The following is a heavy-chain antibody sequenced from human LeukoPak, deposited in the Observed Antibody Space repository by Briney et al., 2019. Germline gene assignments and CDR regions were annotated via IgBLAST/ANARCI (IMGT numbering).Heavy chain of an antibody. J-gene: IGHJ5*02. D-gene: IGHD6-6*01. CDR1: GFTFSSFA. V-gene: IGHV3-23*01. Sequence: PGGSLRLSCTASGFTFSSFAMTWVRQAPGKGLEWVSVISGSGSSTYHADSVKGRFTISRDNSKNTVYLQVNSLRVEDTAIYYCAKVIGARPFDPWGQGTLVTVSS. CDR3: AKVIGARPFDP. CDR2: ISGSGSST.